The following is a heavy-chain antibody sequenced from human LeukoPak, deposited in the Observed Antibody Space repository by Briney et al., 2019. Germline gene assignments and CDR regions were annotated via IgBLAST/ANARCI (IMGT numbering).Heavy chain of an antibody. V-gene: IGHV4-34*01. Sequence: SEALSLTCAVYGGSFSGYYWNWIRQPPAKGLEWIGEINRSGSTNYNPSLKSRVTLSVDTSKNQFSLKLSSVTAADTAVYYCARYYDILTGYYAIDYWGQGTLVTVSS. CDR3: ARYYDILTGYYAIDY. J-gene: IGHJ4*02. D-gene: IGHD3-9*01. CDR2: INRSGST. CDR1: GGSFSGYY.